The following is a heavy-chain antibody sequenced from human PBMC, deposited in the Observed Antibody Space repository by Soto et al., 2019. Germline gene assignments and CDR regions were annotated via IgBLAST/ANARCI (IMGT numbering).Heavy chain of an antibody. Sequence: PGGSLRLSCAASGFTFSDYYMSWIRQAPGKGLEWVSYISSSGSYTNYADSVKGRFTISRDNAKNSLYLQMNSLRAEDTAVYYCAREPNSGTYSRSFDYWGQGTLVTVSS. CDR1: GFTFSDYY. D-gene: IGHD1-26*01. CDR3: AREPNSGTYSRSFDY. V-gene: IGHV3-11*06. CDR2: ISSSGSYT. J-gene: IGHJ4*02.